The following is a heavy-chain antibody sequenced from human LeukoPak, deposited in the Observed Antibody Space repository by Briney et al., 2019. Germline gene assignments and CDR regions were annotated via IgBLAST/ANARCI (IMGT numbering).Heavy chain of an antibody. Sequence: GGSLRLSCAASGFTFSDYYMSWIRQAPGKGLEWVSYISSSGSTIYYADSVKGRFTISRDNAKNSLYLQMNSLRAEDTAVYYCARARYSSSWACDYWGQGTLVTVSS. D-gene: IGHD6-13*01. J-gene: IGHJ4*02. CDR2: ISSSGSTI. CDR1: GFTFSDYY. CDR3: ARARYSSSWACDY. V-gene: IGHV3-11*01.